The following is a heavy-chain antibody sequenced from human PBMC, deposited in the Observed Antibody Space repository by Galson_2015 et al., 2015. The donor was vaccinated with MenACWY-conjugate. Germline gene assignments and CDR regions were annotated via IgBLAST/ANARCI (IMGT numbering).Heavy chain of an antibody. CDR1: GFTFNNYW. J-gene: IGHJ4*02. V-gene: IGHV3-74*01. CDR3: ARGNNWSFDS. CDR2: IKVDGSFA. Sequence: SLRLCCAASGFTFNNYWLHWGGLPPGKGLEWIPYIKVDGSFANYADSVKGRFAISTDNAKNMVSLQMDGLGDEDTAVYFCARGNNWSFDSWGQGTLVTVSS. D-gene: IGHD1-1*01.